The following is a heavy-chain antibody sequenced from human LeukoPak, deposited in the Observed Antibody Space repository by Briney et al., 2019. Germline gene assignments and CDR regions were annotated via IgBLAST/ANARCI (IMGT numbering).Heavy chain of an antibody. V-gene: IGHV1-69*04. Sequence: SVKVSCKASGGTFSSYAISWVRQAPGQGLEWMGRIIPILGIANYAQKFQGRVTITADKSTSTAYMELSSLRSVDTAVYYCAREVTLGSAPFDPWGQGTLVTVSS. J-gene: IGHJ5*02. CDR1: GGTFSSYA. CDR2: IIPILGIA. D-gene: IGHD7-27*01. CDR3: AREVTLGSAPFDP.